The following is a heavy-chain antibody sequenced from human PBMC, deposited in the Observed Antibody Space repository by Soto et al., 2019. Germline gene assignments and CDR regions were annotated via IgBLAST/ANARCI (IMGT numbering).Heavy chain of an antibody. CDR1: GYTFTSYA. CDR2: INAGNGYT. J-gene: IGHJ6*02. CDR3: ATSSTMVRGVIKHNCYYYGMDV. D-gene: IGHD3-10*01. Sequence: ASVKVSCKASGYTFTSYAMNWVRQAPGQGLEWMGGINAGNGYTKYAQKFQGRVTITRDTSASTAYMELSSLRSEDTAVYYCATSSTMVRGVIKHNCYYYGMDVWGQGTTVTVYS. V-gene: IGHV1-3*01.